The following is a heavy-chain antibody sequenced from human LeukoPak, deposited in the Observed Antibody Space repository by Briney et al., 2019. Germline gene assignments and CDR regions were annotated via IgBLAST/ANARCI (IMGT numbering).Heavy chain of an antibody. CDR3: ARESYYYDSSGYPYWYFDL. CDR2: IYTSGST. CDR1: GGSISSYY. J-gene: IGHJ2*01. V-gene: IGHV4-4*07. D-gene: IGHD3-22*01. Sequence: SETLSLTCTVSGGSISSYYWSWIRQPAGKGLEWIGRIYTSGSTNYNPSLKSRVTISVDKPKNQFSLKLSAVTAAATAVYYCARESYYYDSSGYPYWYFDLWGRGTLVTVSS.